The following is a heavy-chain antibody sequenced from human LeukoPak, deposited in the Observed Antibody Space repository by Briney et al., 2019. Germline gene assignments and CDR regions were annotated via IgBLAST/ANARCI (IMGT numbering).Heavy chain of an antibody. CDR3: AREAPRAQYYYYYYGMDV. V-gene: IGHV3-21*01. CDR1: GFTFSSYS. CDR2: ISSSSSYI. Sequence: GGSLRLSCAASGFTFSSYSMDWVRQAPGKGLEWVSSISSSSSYIYYADSVKGRFTISRDNAKNSLYLQMNSLRAEDTAVYYCAREAPRAQYYYYYYGMDVWGQGTTVTVSS. J-gene: IGHJ6*02.